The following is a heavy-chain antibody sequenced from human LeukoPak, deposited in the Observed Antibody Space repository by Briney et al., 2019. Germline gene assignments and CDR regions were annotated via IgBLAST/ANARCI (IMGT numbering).Heavy chain of an antibody. CDR1: GGSISSGRYS. D-gene: IGHD6-19*01. CDR2: IYTSGST. CDR3: ARSIRGYSSGWYYFDY. Sequence: SETLSLTCTVSGGSISSGRYSWSWIRQPAGKGLEWIGRIYTSGSTNYNPSLKSRVTISVDTSKNQFSLKLSSVTAADTAVYYCARSIRGYSSGWYYFDYWGQGTLITVSS. J-gene: IGHJ4*02. V-gene: IGHV4-61*02.